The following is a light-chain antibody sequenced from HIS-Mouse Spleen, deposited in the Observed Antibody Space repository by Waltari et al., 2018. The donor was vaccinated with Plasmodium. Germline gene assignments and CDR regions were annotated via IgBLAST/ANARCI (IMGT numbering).Light chain of an antibody. Sequence: DIQMTQSPSSLSASVGDRVTITCQASQDISNYLNWYQQKTGKAPKLLIYDASNLETEVPSRFSGSGSGTDFTFTISSLQPEDIATYYCQQYDNLPPLFTFGPGTKVDI. J-gene: IGKJ3*01. CDR3: QQYDNLPPLFT. CDR1: QDISNY. V-gene: IGKV1-33*01. CDR2: DAS.